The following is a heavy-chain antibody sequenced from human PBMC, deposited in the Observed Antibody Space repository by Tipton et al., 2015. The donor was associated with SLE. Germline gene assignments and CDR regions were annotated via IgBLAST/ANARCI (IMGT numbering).Heavy chain of an antibody. D-gene: IGHD6-13*01. V-gene: IGHV4-59*08. CDR3: ARQRLRYSSSWSPNWFDP. CDR1: GVSIRRHY. J-gene: IGHJ5*02. CDR2: TYNNDRT. Sequence: TLSLTCTVSGVSIRRHYWSWIRLSPGKGLEWIVYTYNNDRTKYSPSLESRVTVSVDTSKNQFSLRLNSVTAADTALYYCARQRLRYSSSWSPNWFDPWGQGTLVTVST.